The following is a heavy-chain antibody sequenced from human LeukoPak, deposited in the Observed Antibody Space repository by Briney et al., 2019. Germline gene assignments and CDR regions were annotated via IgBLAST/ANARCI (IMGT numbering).Heavy chain of an antibody. D-gene: IGHD3-3*01. V-gene: IGHV3-15*01. CDR1: GFTFSNAW. J-gene: IGHJ3*02. Sequence: GGSLRLSCAASGFTFSNAWMSWVRQAPGKGLEWVGRIKSKTDGGTTDYAAPVKGRFTISRDDSKNTLYLQMNSLKTEDTAVYYSTTDSTLRFLEWLFNDAFDIWGQGTMVTVSS. CDR3: TTDSTLRFLEWLFNDAFDI. CDR2: IKSKTDGGTT.